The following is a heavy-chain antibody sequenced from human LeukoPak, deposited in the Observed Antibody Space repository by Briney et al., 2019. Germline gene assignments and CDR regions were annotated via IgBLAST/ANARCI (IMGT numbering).Heavy chain of an antibody. Sequence: PSETLSLTCTASGGSISSGNYHWAWLRQAPGMGLESIGSISHSGVTFYNPSLKSRVTISADMTKNQFSLKLTSVTATDTAVYYCAKVMTGSQFQDWGQGTLVTVSS. V-gene: IGHV4-39*02. J-gene: IGHJ1*01. CDR2: ISHSGVT. CDR3: AKVMTGSQFQD. CDR1: GGSISSGNYH. D-gene: IGHD6-6*01.